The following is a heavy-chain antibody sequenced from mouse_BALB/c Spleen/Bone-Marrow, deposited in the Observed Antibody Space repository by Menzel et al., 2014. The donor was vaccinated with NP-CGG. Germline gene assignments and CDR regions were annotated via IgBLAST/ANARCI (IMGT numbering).Heavy chain of an antibody. Sequence: VQGVESGTELMKPGASVKISCKATGYTFSSYWIEWVNQRSGHGLEWIGEILPGSGSTNYNEKFKGKATFTADTSSNTAYMQLSSLTSEDSAVYYCARRGHGFAWFAYWGQGTLVTVSA. CDR1: GYTFSSYW. D-gene: IGHD1-2*01. CDR2: ILPGSGST. V-gene: IGHV1-9*01. J-gene: IGHJ3*01. CDR3: ARRGHGFAWFAY.